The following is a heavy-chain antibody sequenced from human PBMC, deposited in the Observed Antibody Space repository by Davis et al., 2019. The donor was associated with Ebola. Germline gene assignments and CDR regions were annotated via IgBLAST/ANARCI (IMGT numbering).Heavy chain of an antibody. CDR3: AKDIAKGIAAAGSGFDY. V-gene: IGHV3-23*01. Sequence: GESLKISCATSGFNFSTYAMSWVRQAPGKGLEWVSGISGSNTYYADSVKGRFTISKDNSKNTLYLQMNSLRGEDTATYYCAKDIAKGIAAAGSGFDYWGQGTLVTVSS. D-gene: IGHD6-13*01. CDR2: ISGSNT. J-gene: IGHJ4*02. CDR1: GFNFSTYA.